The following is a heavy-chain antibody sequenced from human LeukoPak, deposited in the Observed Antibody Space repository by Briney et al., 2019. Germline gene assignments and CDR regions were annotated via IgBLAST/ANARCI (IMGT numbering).Heavy chain of an antibody. J-gene: IGHJ4*02. D-gene: IGHD3-10*01. CDR3: ARDGGPLYYYGEGGDY. CDR1: GYTFTSYG. CDR2: ISAYNGDT. Sequence: GASVKVSCKASGYTFTSYGISWVRQAPGQGLEWMGWISAYNGDTNYAQKLQGRVTMTTDTSTSTAYMELRSLRSDDTAVYYCARDGGPLYYYGEGGDYWGQGTLVTVSS. V-gene: IGHV1-18*01.